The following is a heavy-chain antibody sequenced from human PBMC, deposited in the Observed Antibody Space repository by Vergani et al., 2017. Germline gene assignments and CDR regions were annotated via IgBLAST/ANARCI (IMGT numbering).Heavy chain of an antibody. D-gene: IGHD6-6*01. Sequence: EVQLVESGGGLVKPGGSLRLSCAASGFTFSSYSMNWVRQAPGKGLEWVSSISSSSSYIYYADSLKGRFTISRDNAKNSLYLQMNSLRAEDTAVYYCARDRDSSSSDFDYWGQGTLVTVSS. CDR3: ARDRDSSSSDFDY. CDR2: ISSSSSYI. CDR1: GFTFSSYS. J-gene: IGHJ4*02. V-gene: IGHV3-21*01.